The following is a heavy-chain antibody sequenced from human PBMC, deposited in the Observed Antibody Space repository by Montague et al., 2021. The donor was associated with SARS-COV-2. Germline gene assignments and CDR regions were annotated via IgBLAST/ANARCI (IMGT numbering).Heavy chain of an antibody. Sequence: SETLSLTCAVYGGSFSGYYWSWICQPPGKGLEWIGEINHSGSTNYNPSLKSRVTISVDTSKNQFSLKPSSVTAADTAVYYCARGMRRPYYYYYGMDVWSQGTTVTVSS. CDR3: ARGMRRPYYYYYGMDV. V-gene: IGHV4-34*01. CDR2: INHSGST. J-gene: IGHJ6*02. CDR1: GGSFSGYY.